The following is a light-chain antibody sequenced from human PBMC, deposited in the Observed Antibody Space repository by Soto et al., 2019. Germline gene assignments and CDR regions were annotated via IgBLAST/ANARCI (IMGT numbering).Light chain of an antibody. CDR2: AAS. V-gene: IGKV1-9*01. J-gene: IGKJ5*01. Sequence: DVPLSQYPKFLSASAGDRVTITCRASQGISSFLAWYQQKPGRAPKLLIYAASTLQSGVPSRFSGSGSGTEFTLTITCLQPEDFAPYYCQQSSIPPFPFCHVTRLAIK. CDR3: QQSSIPPFP. CDR1: QGISSF.